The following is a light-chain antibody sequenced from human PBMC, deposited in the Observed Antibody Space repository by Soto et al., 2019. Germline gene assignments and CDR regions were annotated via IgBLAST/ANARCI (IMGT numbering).Light chain of an antibody. J-gene: IGKJ5*01. V-gene: IGKV3-15*01. CDR2: GAS. Sequence: EIVITQSPATLSVSPXEXATLSCGASQSISSSLAWYRQKPGQAPRLLIYGASTRATGIPARFSGSGSGTDFTLTISRLEPEDFAVFYCQQYGTSEIIFGQGTRLEI. CDR3: QQYGTSEII. CDR1: QSISSS.